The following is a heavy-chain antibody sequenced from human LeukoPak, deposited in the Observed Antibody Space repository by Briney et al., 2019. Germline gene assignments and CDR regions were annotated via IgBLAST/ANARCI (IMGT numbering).Heavy chain of an antibody. D-gene: IGHD3-10*01. CDR1: GFTFDDYG. Sequence: GGSLRLSCAASGFTFDDYGMSWVRQAPGKGLEWVAFIRYDGSNKYYADSVKGRFTISRDNSKNTLYLQMNSLRAEDTAVYYCAKCLRGYYYYYYMDVWGKGTTVTISS. CDR3: AKCLRGYYYYYYMDV. V-gene: IGHV3-30*02. J-gene: IGHJ6*03. CDR2: IRYDGSNK.